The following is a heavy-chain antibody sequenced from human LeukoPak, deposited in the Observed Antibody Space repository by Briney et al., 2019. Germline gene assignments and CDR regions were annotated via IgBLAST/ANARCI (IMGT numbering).Heavy chain of an antibody. CDR1: GYXFTXYY. J-gene: IGHJ4*02. CDR3: ARDAKDIWSGHFDY. D-gene: IGHD3-3*01. V-gene: IGHV1-2*02. CDR2: XNPNSGGT. Sequence: ASVKVSCKASGYXFTXYYXXXXXXXXXXXXXXXXXXNPNSGGTNYGQKFQGRVTMTRDTSISTAYMELSRLRSDDTAVYYCARDAKDIWSGHFDYWGQGTLVTVSS.